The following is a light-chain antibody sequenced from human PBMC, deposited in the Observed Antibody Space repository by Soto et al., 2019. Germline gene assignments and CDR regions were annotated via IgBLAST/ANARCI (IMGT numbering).Light chain of an antibody. CDR3: QQRFSWPPLT. CDR1: QSVGTD. V-gene: IGKV3-11*01. CDR2: DAS. Sequence: EIVLTQSPATLSLSPGERATLSCRASQSVGTDIAWYRQKPGQAPRLLIYDASSRATGIPARFSGSGSGTDFTLTISSLEPEDVAVYYCQQRFSWPPLTFGGGSRVEIK. J-gene: IGKJ4*01.